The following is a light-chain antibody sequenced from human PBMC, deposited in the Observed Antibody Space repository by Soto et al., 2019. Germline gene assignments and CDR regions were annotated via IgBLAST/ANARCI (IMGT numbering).Light chain of an antibody. V-gene: IGKV1-9*01. CDR2: GAS. CDR3: QKLDAYPPWT. Sequence: QLTQSPSSLSASVGDRVTIACRASQGISSNLAWYQQKPGRAPKLLIFGASTLQSGVPSRFSGRGSGTNFTLNISSLQPEDFATYFCQKLDAYPPWTFGQGTGGYQ. CDR1: QGISSN. J-gene: IGKJ1*01.